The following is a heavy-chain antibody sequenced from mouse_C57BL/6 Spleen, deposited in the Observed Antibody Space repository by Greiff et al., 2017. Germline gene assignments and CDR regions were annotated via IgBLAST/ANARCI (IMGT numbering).Heavy chain of an antibody. CDR2: INPGSGGT. V-gene: IGHV1-54*01. J-gene: IGHJ1*03. CDR3: ARGGGSSYGYFDV. D-gene: IGHD1-1*01. CDR1: GYAFTNYL. Sequence: VQLQQSGAELVRPGTSVKVSCKASGYAFTNYLIEWVKQRPGQGLEWIGVINPGSGGTNYNDQFQGKAPLTAAKSSSTAYMQLSSLTSEDSAVYFCARGGGSSYGYFDVWGTGTTVTVSS.